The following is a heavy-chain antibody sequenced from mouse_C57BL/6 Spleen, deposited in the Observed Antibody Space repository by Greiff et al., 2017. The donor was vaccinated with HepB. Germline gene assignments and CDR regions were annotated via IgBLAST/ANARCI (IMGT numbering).Heavy chain of an antibody. CDR3: ARGDDYDGAY. CDR2: IDPSDSYT. J-gene: IGHJ3*01. Sequence: VKLQQPGAELVKPGASVKLSCKASGYTFTSYWMQWVKQRPGQGLEWIGEIDPSDSYTNYNQKFKGKATLTVDTSSSTAYMQLSSLTSEDSAVYYCARGDDYDGAYWGQGTLVTVSA. D-gene: IGHD2-4*01. CDR1: GYTFTSYW. V-gene: IGHV1-50*01.